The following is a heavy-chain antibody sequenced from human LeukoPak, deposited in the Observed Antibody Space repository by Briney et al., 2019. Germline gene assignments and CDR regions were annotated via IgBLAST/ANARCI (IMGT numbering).Heavy chain of an antibody. CDR1: GFTFSSYE. J-gene: IGHJ3*02. CDR2: ISSSGSTI. D-gene: IGHD3-3*01. CDR3: ARVRNYDFWSGHKAAFDI. Sequence: QPGGSLRLSCAASGFTFSSYEMNWVRQAPGKGLEWVSYISSSGSTIYYADSVKGRFTISRDNAKNSLYLQMNSLRAEDTAVYYCARVRNYDFWSGHKAAFDIWGQGTMVTVSS. V-gene: IGHV3-48*03.